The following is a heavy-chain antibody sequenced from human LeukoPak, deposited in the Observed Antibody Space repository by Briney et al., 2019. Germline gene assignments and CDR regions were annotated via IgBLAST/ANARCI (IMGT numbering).Heavy chain of an antibody. D-gene: IGHD3-10*01. J-gene: IGHJ6*02. CDR1: GFTFSSYG. V-gene: IGHV3-30*18. Sequence: GGSLRLSCAASGFTFSSYGMHWVRQAPGKGLEWVAVLLYDGSNQYYADSVKGRFTIFRDNSKSTVYLQMNSLRVEDTAVYYCAKDYKTTRFHYYYGIDVWGQGTTVTVSS. CDR3: AKDYKTTRFHYYYGIDV. CDR2: LLYDGSNQ.